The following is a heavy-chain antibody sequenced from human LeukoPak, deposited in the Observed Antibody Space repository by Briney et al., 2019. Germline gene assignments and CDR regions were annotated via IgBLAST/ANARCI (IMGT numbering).Heavy chain of an antibody. V-gene: IGHV3-7*01. J-gene: IGHJ3*02. D-gene: IGHD2-21*02. Sequence: PGGSLRLSCAASGFTFSRYWMIWVRQAPGKGLEWVANIKEDGSEKYYVDSVKGRFTISRDNTKNSLYLQVNSLRAEDTAVYYCARNPLGCRGDCYPNTFDIWGQGTMVT. CDR1: GFTFSRYW. CDR2: IKEDGSEK. CDR3: ARNPLGCRGDCYPNTFDI.